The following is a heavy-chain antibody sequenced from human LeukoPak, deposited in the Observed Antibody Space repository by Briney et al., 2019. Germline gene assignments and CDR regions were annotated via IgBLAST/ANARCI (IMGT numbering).Heavy chain of an antibody. D-gene: IGHD2-2*01. Sequence: GGSLRLSCAASGFTFSSYSMNWVRQAPGKGLEWVSSISSSSSYISYADSVKGRFTISRDNAKNSLYLQMNSLRAEDTAVYYCATLSPDCSSTSCRDYWGQGTLVTVSS. J-gene: IGHJ4*02. CDR3: ATLSPDCSSTSCRDY. CDR1: GFTFSSYS. CDR2: ISSSSSYI. V-gene: IGHV3-21*01.